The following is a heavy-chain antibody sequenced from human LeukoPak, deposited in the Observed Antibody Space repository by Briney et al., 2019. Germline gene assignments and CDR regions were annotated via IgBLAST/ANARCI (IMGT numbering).Heavy chain of an antibody. D-gene: IGHD6-19*01. CDR2: INHSGST. J-gene: IGHJ4*02. Sequence: SETLSLTCAVYGGSFSVYYWSWIRQPPGKGLEWIGEINHSGSTNYNPSLKSRVTISVDTSKNQFSLKLSSVTAADTAVYYCARSFRTYRIAVAGTVVSYFDYWGQGTLVTVSS. V-gene: IGHV4-34*01. CDR1: GGSFSVYY. CDR3: ARSFRTYRIAVAGTVVSYFDY.